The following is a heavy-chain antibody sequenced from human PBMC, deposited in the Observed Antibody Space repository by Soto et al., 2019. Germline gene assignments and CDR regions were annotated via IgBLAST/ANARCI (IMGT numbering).Heavy chain of an antibody. J-gene: IGHJ4*02. V-gene: IGHV3-72*01. CDR2: IRNKANSYST. CDR3: ASVALIADPRKYSDY. D-gene: IGHD2-8*01. Sequence: EVQLVESGGGLVQPGGSLRLSCAASGFTFSDYYMDWVRQAPGKGLEWVGRIRNKANSYSTEYAASVKGRFTISRDDSKNSLYLQMNSLKTEDTVVYYCASVALIADPRKYSDYGGQGTLVTVSS. CDR1: GFTFSDYY.